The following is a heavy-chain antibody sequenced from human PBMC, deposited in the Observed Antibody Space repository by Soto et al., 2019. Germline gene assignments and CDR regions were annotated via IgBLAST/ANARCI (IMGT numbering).Heavy chain of an antibody. Sequence: QVQLVQSGAEVTKPGSSVQVSCKASGGTFSSYAISWVRQAPGQGLEWMGGIIPIFGTANYAQKFQGRVTITADKATSTAYMERSSLRSEDPAVDYFARVLALDYFDYGGQGTLVTVSS. J-gene: IGHJ4*02. CDR1: GGTFSSYA. CDR3: ARVLALDYFDY. D-gene: IGHD2-8*02. CDR2: IIPIFGTA. V-gene: IGHV1-69*06.